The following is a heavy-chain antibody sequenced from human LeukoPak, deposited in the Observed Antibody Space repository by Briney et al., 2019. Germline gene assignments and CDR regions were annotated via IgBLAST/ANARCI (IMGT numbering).Heavy chain of an antibody. D-gene: IGHD3-9*01. CDR3: ARDYDVLTAYPPTQLFDP. CDR1: GGSFSGYY. V-gene: IGHV4-34*01. CDR2: INHSGST. Sequence: SETLPLTCAVYGGSFSGYYWSWIRQPPGKGLEWIGEINHSGSTNYNPSLKSRVTISVDTSKNQFSLKLSSVTAADTAVYYCARDYDVLTAYPPTQLFDPWGQGTLVTVSS. J-gene: IGHJ5*02.